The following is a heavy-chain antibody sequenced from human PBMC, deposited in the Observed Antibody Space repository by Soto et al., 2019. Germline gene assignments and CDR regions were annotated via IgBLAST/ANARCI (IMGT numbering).Heavy chain of an antibody. CDR3: ARQIALRGHYYYYYGMDV. J-gene: IGHJ6*02. D-gene: IGHD3-10*01. Sequence: SETLCLSWTVSGGSSRRYCWNWIRKTPGKGLEWIGYIYYSGSTNYNPSLKSRVTISVDTSKNQFSLKLSSVTAADTAVYYCARQIALRGHYYYYYGMDVWGQGTTVTVSS. V-gene: IGHV4-59*01. CDR2: IYYSGST. CDR1: GGSSRRYC.